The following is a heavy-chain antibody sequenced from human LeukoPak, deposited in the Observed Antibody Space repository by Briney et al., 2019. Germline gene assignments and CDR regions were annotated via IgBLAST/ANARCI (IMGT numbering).Heavy chain of an antibody. CDR2: ISGSGGST. CDR1: GFTFSSYG. CDR3: ARDLALQLGASPFDY. V-gene: IGHV3-23*01. D-gene: IGHD1-26*01. J-gene: IGHJ4*02. Sequence: GGSLRLSCAASGFTFSSYGMSWVRQAPGKGLEWVSAISGSGGSTYYADSVKGRFTISRDNSHNTLYLQMNSLHSEDTAVYYCARDLALQLGASPFDYWGQGTLVTVSS.